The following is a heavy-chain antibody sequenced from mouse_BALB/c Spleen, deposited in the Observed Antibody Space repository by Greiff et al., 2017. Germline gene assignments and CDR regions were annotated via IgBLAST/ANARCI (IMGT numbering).Heavy chain of an antibody. V-gene: IGHV10-1*02. CDR2: IRSKSNNYAT. CDR3: MRGVYGSEAMDY. J-gene: IGHJ4*01. Sequence: EADGGLVQPNGSLKLSCAASGFTFNPYALNWVRQAPGKGLEWVARIRSKSNNYATYYADSVKDRFTISRDDSQSMLYLQMNNLKTENTAMYYCMRGVYGSEAMDYWGQGTSVTVSS. CDR1: GFTFNPYA. D-gene: IGHD1-1*01.